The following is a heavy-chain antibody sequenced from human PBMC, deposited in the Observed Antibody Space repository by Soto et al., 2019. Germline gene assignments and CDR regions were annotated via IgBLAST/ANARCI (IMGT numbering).Heavy chain of an antibody. CDR2: ISYDGSNK. J-gene: IGHJ3*02. D-gene: IGHD7-27*01. Sequence: QVQLVESGGGVVQPGRSLSLSCAASGFTFSSYGMHWVRQAPGKGLEWVALISYDGSNKYYADSGKGRFTISRDNSKNTMYLQMNSLRTEDTAVYYCAKDLGHGGRGAFDIWGQGTMVTVSS. CDR1: GFTFSSYG. CDR3: AKDLGHGGRGAFDI. V-gene: IGHV3-30*18.